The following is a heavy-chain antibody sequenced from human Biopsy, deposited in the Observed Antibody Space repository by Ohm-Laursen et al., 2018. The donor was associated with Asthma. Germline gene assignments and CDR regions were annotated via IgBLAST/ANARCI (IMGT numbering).Heavy chain of an antibody. CDR1: RFSFRDYY. J-gene: IGHJ6*02. D-gene: IGHD7-27*01. Sequence: SLRLSCSASRFSFRDYYMTWMRQSPGKGLEWVSSISSSGSTRYPAESVMGRFTISRDNDRNSLFLQMTSLRAEDTGIYFCARVLEDSDWGPFYFFSLDVWGQGTPVAVSS. CDR3: ARVLEDSDWGPFYFFSLDV. CDR2: ISSSGSTR. V-gene: IGHV3-11*01.